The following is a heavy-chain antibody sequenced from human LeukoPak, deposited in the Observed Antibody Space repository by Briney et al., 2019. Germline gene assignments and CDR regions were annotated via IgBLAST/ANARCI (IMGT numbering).Heavy chain of an antibody. D-gene: IGHD1-26*01. J-gene: IGHJ3*02. Sequence: KPGGSLRLSCAASGFTFSSYSMNWVRQAPGKGLEWVSSISSSSSYIYYADSVKGRFTISRDNAKNSLYLQMNSLRPEDTALYYCSINGGTYRPHAFDIWGHGTMVIVSS. CDR1: GFTFSSYS. CDR2: ISSSSSYI. V-gene: IGHV3-21*01. CDR3: SINGGTYRPHAFDI.